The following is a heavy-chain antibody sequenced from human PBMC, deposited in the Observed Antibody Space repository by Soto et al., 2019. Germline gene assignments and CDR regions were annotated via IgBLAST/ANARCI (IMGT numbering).Heavy chain of an antibody. V-gene: IGHV4-59*01. CDR2: IYYSGSS. CDR3: ARHAGSNYDILTGYYHFYFDS. J-gene: IGHJ4*02. CDR1: GDSISSYY. D-gene: IGHD3-9*01. Sequence: QVQLQESGPGLVKPSETLSLTCTVSGDSISSYYWSWIRQPPGKGLEWIGYIYYSGSSNYNPSLTHRVTISVDKPKNQFSLKLSSVTAADTAVYYCARHAGSNYDILTGYYHFYFDSWGQGTLVTVSS.